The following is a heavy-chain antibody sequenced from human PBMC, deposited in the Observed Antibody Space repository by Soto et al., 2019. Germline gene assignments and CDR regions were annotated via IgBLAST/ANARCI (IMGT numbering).Heavy chain of an antibody. V-gene: IGHV3-7*01. CDR2: IKQDGSEK. Sequence: EVQLVESGGGLVQPGGSLRLSCAASGFTFETSWMTWVRQAPGKGLEWVANIKQDGSEKYYVDSVKGRFTISRDNAKNSLYLHMNSLRVEDTAGYFCVRERIASWGQGTLVTVSS. D-gene: IGHD2-15*01. CDR3: VRERIAS. J-gene: IGHJ4*02. CDR1: GFTFETSW.